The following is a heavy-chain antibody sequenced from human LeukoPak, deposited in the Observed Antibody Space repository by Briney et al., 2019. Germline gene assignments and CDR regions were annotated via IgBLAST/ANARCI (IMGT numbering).Heavy chain of an antibody. CDR1: GFTFSSYG. Sequence: GRSLRLSCAASGFTFSSYGMHWVRQAPAKGLEWVAIISYDGSNKYYADSVKGRFTISRDNSRNTLYLQMNSLRAEDTAVYYCAKSTTVTQRGYFDYWGQGTLVTVSS. CDR3: AKSTTVTQRGYFDY. D-gene: IGHD4-17*01. V-gene: IGHV3-30*18. CDR2: ISYDGSNK. J-gene: IGHJ4*02.